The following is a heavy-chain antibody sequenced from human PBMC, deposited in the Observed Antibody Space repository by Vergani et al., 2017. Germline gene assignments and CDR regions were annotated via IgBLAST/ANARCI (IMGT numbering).Heavy chain of an antibody. CDR2: IYTSGST. D-gene: IGHD3-22*01. J-gene: IGHJ4*02. Sequence: QLQLQESGPGLVKPSETLSLTCTVPGGSLSSSSYYWGWIRQPPGKGLEWIGSIYTSGSTNYNPSLKSRVTLSVDTSKNHFSLKLSSVTAADTAVYYCARGYYDSSGYLPFDYWGQGTLVTVAS. CDR3: ARGYYDSSGYLPFDY. CDR1: GGSLSSSSYY. V-gene: IGHV4-39*07.